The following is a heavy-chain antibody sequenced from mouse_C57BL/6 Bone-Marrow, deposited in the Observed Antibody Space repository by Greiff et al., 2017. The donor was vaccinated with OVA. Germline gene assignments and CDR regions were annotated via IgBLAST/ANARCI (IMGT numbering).Heavy chain of an antibody. CDR2: ISSGGDYI. CDR3: TRDPVYDYDWAY. Sequence: EVQLVESGEGLVKPGGSLKLSCAASGFTFSSYAMSWVRQTPEKRLEWVAYISSGGDYIYYADTVKGRFTISRDNARNTLYLQMSSLKSEDTAMYYCTRDPVYDYDWAYWGQGTLVTVSA. D-gene: IGHD2-4*01. CDR1: GFTFSSYA. J-gene: IGHJ3*01. V-gene: IGHV5-9-1*02.